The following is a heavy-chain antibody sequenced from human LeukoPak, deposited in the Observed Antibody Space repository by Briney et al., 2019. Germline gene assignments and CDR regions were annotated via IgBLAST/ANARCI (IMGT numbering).Heavy chain of an antibody. CDR3: ARGTGVPFWGY. Sequence: QPGGSLRLSCATSGFIFSSYWMSWVRQAPGKGLEWVANIKQDGSEKEYADSVKGRFTISRDNAKNSLFLQVNSLRAEGTAMYYCARGTGVPFWGYWGQGTLVTVSS. J-gene: IGHJ4*02. CDR1: GFIFSSYW. V-gene: IGHV3-7*01. D-gene: IGHD3-16*01. CDR2: IKQDGSEK.